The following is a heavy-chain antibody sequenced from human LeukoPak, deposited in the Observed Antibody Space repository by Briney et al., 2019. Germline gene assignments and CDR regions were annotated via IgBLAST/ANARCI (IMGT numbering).Heavy chain of an antibody. J-gene: IGHJ6*02. V-gene: IGHV6-1*01. CDR3: ARTEREFGNHQWGYYYYGMDV. D-gene: IGHD1-1*01. CDR2: TYYRSKWYN. CDR1: GDSVSSNSAA. Sequence: SQTLSLTCAISGDSVSSNSAAWNWIRQSPSRGLEWLGRTYYRSKWYNDYAVSVKSRITINPDTSKNQFSLQLNSVTPEDTAVYYCARTEREFGNHQWGYYYYGMDVWGQGTTVTVSS.